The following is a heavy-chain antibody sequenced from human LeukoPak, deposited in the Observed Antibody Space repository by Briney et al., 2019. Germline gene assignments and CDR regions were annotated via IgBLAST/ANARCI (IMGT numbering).Heavy chain of an antibody. CDR1: GFTFSSYS. CDR3: AREDSTAPYYYYGMDV. Sequence: GGSLRLSCAASGFTFSSYSMNWVRQAPGKGLEWVSSISSSSSYIYYADSVKGRFTISRDNAKNSLYLQMNSLRAEDTAVYYCAREDSTAPYYYYGMDVWGQGTTVTVSS. J-gene: IGHJ6*02. CDR2: ISSSSSYI. D-gene: IGHD2-2*01. V-gene: IGHV3-21*01.